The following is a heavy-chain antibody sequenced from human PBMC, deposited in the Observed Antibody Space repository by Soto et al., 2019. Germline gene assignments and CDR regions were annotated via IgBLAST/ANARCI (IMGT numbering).Heavy chain of an antibody. CDR2: VHYTGST. J-gene: IGHJ4*02. CDR3: ARGIYDSSGYYTRVFDY. V-gene: IGHV4-59*01. Sequence: PSETLSLTCTVSGGSISSYYWSWIRQPPGKGLEWIGYVHYTGSTNYNSPLKSRVTISVDTSKNQFSLKLSSVTAADTAVYYCARGIYDSSGYYTRVFDYWGPGTLVTV. CDR1: GGSISSYY. D-gene: IGHD3-22*01.